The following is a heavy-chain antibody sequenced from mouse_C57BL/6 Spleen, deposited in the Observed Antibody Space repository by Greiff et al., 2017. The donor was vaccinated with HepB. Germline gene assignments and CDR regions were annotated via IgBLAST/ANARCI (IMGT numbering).Heavy chain of an antibody. J-gene: IGHJ4*01. Sequence: EVQRVESGGGLVKPGGSLKLSCAASGFTFSSYAMSWVRQTPEKRLEWVATISDGGSYTYYPDNVKGRFTISRDNAKNNLYLQMSHLKSEDTAMYYCARAHYYGSSYAMDYWGQGTSVTVSS. V-gene: IGHV5-4*01. CDR3: ARAHYYGSSYAMDY. CDR2: ISDGGSYT. D-gene: IGHD1-1*01. CDR1: GFTFSSYA.